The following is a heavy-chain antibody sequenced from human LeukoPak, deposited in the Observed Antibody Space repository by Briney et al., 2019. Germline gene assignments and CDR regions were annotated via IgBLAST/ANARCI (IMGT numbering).Heavy chain of an antibody. J-gene: IGHJ4*02. CDR2: INHSGST. CDR1: CGSFSGYY. Sequence: PSETLSLTCAVYCGSFSGYYWSWICQPPGKGLEWIGEINHSGSTNYNPSLKSRVTISVDTSKNQFSLKLSSVTAADTAVYYCALSGYSYGIDYWGQGTLVTVSS. CDR3: ALSGYSYGIDY. D-gene: IGHD5-18*01. V-gene: IGHV4-34*01.